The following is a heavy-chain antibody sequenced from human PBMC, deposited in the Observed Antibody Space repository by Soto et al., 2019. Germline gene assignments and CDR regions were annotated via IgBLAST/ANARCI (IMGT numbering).Heavy chain of an antibody. J-gene: IGHJ4*02. V-gene: IGHV4-39*01. D-gene: IGHD4-17*01. CDR1: NGSISSRSSY. CDR2: IYYIGNT. CDR3: GGQDYGAKGYYFDN. Sequence: QLQLQESGSGLVKPSETLSITCIVSNGSISSRSSYWVWIRQTPGKGLEWIWSIYYIGNTYYNPSHKRLVTIFIDTEKTQFSLKMNSVAAADTAVYFCGGQDYGAKGYYFDNWGEGALVTVSS.